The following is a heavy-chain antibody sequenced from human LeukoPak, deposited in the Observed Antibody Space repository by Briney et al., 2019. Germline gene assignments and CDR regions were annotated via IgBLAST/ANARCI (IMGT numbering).Heavy chain of an antibody. CDR2: IYTSGST. CDR3: ARDAYYYDSSGSYLSDY. V-gene: IGHV4-4*07. D-gene: IGHD3-22*01. Sequence: SETLSLTCTVSGGSISSFYWSWIRQPAGKGLEWIGRIYTSGSTYYNPSLKSRVTMSVDTSKNQFSLKLSSVTAADTAVYYCARDAYYYDSSGSYLSDYWGQGTLVTVSS. J-gene: IGHJ4*02. CDR1: GGSISSFY.